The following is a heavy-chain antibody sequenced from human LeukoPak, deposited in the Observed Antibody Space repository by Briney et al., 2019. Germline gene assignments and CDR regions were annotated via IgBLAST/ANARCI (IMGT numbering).Heavy chain of an antibody. J-gene: IGHJ4*02. CDR1: GGTFSNLA. CDR3: ARAPPRLDGYILYY. CDR2: IIPTTGLA. V-gene: IGHV1-69*04. Sequence: SVKVSCKASGGTFSNLAISWVRQAPGQGLEWMGRIIPTTGLANYAQKFQGRVTITADKSTSTAYMELSSLKSEDTAVYYCARAPPRLDGYILYYWGQGTLVTVSS. D-gene: IGHD5-24*01.